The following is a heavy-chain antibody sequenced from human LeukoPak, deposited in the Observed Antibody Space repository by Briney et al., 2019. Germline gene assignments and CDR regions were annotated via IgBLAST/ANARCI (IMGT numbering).Heavy chain of an antibody. V-gene: IGHV1-18*01. D-gene: IGHD3-10*01. J-gene: IGHJ3*01. CDR1: GYTFTIYG. CDR2: ISGFNGNT. Sequence: ASVKVSCKASGYTFTIYGIGWVRQAPGQGLEWMGWISGFNGNTNYAQKVQGRISMTTDTSTTTAYMELRSLRSDDTAVYYCTRRVRGVVIFSRAQGSFDLWGQGTLVTVSS. CDR3: TRRVRGVVIFSRAQGSFDL.